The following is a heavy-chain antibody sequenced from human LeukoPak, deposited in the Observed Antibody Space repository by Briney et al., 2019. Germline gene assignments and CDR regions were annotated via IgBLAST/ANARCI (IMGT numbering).Heavy chain of an antibody. Sequence: RASVKVSCKASGYTFTSYGISWVRQAPGQGLEWMGWISAYNGNTNYAQKLQGRVTMTTDTSTSTAYMELRSLRSDDTAVYYCANKRPQNNFWSGYLFDPWGQGTLVTVSS. D-gene: IGHD3-3*01. CDR2: ISAYNGNT. J-gene: IGHJ5*02. CDR1: GYTFTSYG. CDR3: ANKRPQNNFWSGYLFDP. V-gene: IGHV1-18*01.